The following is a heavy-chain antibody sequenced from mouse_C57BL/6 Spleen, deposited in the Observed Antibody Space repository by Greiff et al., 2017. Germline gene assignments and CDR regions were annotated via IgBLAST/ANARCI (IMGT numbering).Heavy chain of an antibody. D-gene: IGHD4-1*01. J-gene: IGHJ4*01. V-gene: IGHV5-17*01. CDR2: ISSGSSTI. CDR1: GFTFSDYG. Sequence: DVHLVESGGGLVKPGGSLKLSCAASGFTFSDYGMHWVRQAPEKGLEWVAYISSGSSTIYYADTVTGRFTISRYHAKNTLFLQMTSLRSEDTAIYYCARNWDVGDYWGQGTSVTVSS. CDR3: ARNWDVGDY.